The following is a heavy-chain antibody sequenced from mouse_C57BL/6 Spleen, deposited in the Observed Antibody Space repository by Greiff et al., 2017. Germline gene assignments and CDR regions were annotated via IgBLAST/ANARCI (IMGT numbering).Heavy chain of an antibody. CDR1: GYTFTSYW. CDR3: ASGDGYRAY. J-gene: IGHJ3*01. D-gene: IGHD2-3*01. CDR2: IYPSDSET. V-gene: IGHV1-61*01. Sequence: VQLQQPGAELVRPGSSVKLSCKASGYTFTSYWMDWVKQRPGQGLEWIGNIYPSDSETHYNQKFKDKATLTVDKSSSTAYMQLSSLTSEDSAVYSCASGDGYRAYWGQGTLVTVSA.